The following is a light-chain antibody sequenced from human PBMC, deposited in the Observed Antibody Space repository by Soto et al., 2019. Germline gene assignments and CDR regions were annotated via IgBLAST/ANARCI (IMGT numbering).Light chain of an antibody. J-gene: IGKJ1*01. CDR1: QSVSNNY. CDR3: QQYGSSPRT. Sequence: EIVLTQSPGTLSLSPGERATLSCRASQSVSNNYLAWHQQKPGQAPRLLIYGASGRATGIPDRFSGSGSGTDFILTISRLEPEDFVVYYCQQYGSSPRTFGQGTKVEIK. CDR2: GAS. V-gene: IGKV3-20*01.